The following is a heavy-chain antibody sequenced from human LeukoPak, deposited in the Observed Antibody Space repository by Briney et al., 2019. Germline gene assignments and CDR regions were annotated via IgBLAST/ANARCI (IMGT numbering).Heavy chain of an antibody. CDR3: ARSIHFSGWYYDY. CDR2: IYYSGTT. CDR1: GGSIISYY. D-gene: IGHD6-19*01. V-gene: IGHV4-59*01. Sequence: SETLSLTCTVSGGSIISYYWSWIRQPPGKGLEWIGFIYYSGTTNYNPSLKSRVTISVDTSRTQLSLKLSSVTAADTAVYYCARSIHFSGWYYDYWGQGTLVTVSS. J-gene: IGHJ4*02.